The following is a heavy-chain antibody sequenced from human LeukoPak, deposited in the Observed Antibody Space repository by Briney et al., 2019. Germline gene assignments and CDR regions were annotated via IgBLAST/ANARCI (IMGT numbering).Heavy chain of an antibody. CDR3: ERAMVRGVFWPFDI. CDR2: SNPTGGST. D-gene: IGHD3-10*01. J-gene: IGHJ3*02. V-gene: IGHV1-46*01. CDR1: GYTSTSYY. Sequence: GASVQVSCKASGYTSTSYYMHWVRQAPGQGLKWMEISNPTGGSTSYAQKFQGRVTMTRDMSTSTVYMELGSLRSEDTAVYYGERAMVRGVFWPFDIWGQGTMVTVAS.